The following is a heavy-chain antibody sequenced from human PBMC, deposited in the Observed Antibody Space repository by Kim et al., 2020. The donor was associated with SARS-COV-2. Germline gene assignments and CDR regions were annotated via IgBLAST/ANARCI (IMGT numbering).Heavy chain of an antibody. J-gene: IGHJ4*02. Sequence: GGSLRLSCAASGFTFSSYAMSWVRQAPGKGLEWVSAISGSGGSTYYADSVKGRFTISRDNSKNTLYLQMNSLRAEDTAVYYCASDGSGSYYNTYYFDYWGQGTLVTVSS. CDR2: ISGSGGST. V-gene: IGHV3-23*01. CDR3: ASDGSGSYYNTYYFDY. D-gene: IGHD3-10*01. CDR1: GFTFSSYA.